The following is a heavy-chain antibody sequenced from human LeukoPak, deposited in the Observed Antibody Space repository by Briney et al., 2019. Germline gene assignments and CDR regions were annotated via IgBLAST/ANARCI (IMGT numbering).Heavy chain of an antibody. J-gene: IGHJ4*02. CDR1: GFTFSTYG. CDR2: ISSRGGTI. CDR3: ARRYFYDSSLDY. V-gene: IGHV3-48*02. Sequence: GGSLRLSCAASGFTFSTYGMTWVRQAPGKGLEWVSYISSRGGTIYYADSVRGRFTVSRDNAKNSLYLQMNSLRDEDTALYYCARRYFYDSSLDYWGQGTLVTVSS. D-gene: IGHD3-22*01.